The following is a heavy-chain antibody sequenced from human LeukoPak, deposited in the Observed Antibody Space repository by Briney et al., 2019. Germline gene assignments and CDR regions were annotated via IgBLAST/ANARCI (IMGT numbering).Heavy chain of an antibody. CDR2: IYYSGST. J-gene: IGHJ4*02. D-gene: IGHD6-13*01. Sequence: SQTLSLTCTVSGGSISSGVYYWSWIRQHPGKGLEWIGYIYYSGSTYYNPSLKSRVTISVDTSKNQFALKLSSVTAADTAVYYCASFKSGIAAADHFFDYWGQGTLVTVSS. V-gene: IGHV4-31*03. CDR3: ASFKSGIAAADHFFDY. CDR1: GGSISSGVYY.